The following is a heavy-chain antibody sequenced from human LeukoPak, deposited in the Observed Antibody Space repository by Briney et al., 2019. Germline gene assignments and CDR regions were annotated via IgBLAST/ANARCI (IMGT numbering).Heavy chain of an antibody. V-gene: IGHV4-59*01. J-gene: IGHJ5*02. CDR1: GGSISSCY. CDR3: ARAVYYYDSSGYYYESNWFDP. CDR2: IYYSGST. D-gene: IGHD3-22*01. Sequence: SETLSLTCTVSGGSISSCYWSWIRQPPGKGLEWIGYIYYSGSTNYNPSLKSRVTISVDTSKNQFSLKLSSVTAADTAVYYCARAVYYYDSSGYYYESNWFDPWGQGTLVTVSS.